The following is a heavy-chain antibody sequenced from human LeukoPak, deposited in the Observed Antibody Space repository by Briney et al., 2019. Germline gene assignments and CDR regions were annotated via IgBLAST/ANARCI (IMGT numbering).Heavy chain of an antibody. V-gene: IGHV3-30*01. D-gene: IGHD6-13*01. J-gene: IGHJ6*03. CDR3: ARDRASSQPYYMDV. CDR2: ISYDGSNE. CDR1: GVTFSSYA. Sequence: GGSLRLSCAASGVTFSSYAMPWVRQAPGKGLEWVAVISYDGSNEYYADSVKGRFTISRDNSKNTLYLQMNSLRAEDTAVYYCARDRASSQPYYMDVWGKGTTVTVSS.